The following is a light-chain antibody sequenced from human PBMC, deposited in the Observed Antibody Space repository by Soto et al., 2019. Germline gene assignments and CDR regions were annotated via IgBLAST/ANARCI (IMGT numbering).Light chain of an antibody. CDR1: QSININ. Sequence: EIGMKLSPATLSVSPGERATLSCRGSQSININLAWYQQKPGQAPRLLIYGASTRATGLPARFSGSGSGTEFTLIISSLQAEDSAVYYCQQYDNWPITFGQGTRLEI. CDR3: QQYDNWPIT. CDR2: GAS. V-gene: IGKV3-15*01. J-gene: IGKJ5*01.